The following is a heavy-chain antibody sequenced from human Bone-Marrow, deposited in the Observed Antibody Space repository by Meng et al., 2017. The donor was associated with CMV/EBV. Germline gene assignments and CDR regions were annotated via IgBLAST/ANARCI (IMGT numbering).Heavy chain of an antibody. CDR2: INPNSGGT. V-gene: IGHV1-2*02. CDR3: ARDQKHCSCTSCYRDYGMDV. Sequence: GGSLRLSCKASGYTFTGYYMHWVRQAPGQGLGWMGWINPNSGGTNYAQKFQGRVTMTRDTSSSTAYMELSRLRSDDTAVYYCARDQKHCSCTSCYRDYGMDVWGQGTTVTVSS. J-gene: IGHJ6*02. D-gene: IGHD2-2*02. CDR1: GYTFTGYY.